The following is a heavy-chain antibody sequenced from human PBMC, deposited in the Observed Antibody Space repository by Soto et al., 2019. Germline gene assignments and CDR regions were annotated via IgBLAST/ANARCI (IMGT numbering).Heavy chain of an antibody. CDR2: ISWDGGST. CDR3: ARDQAPDYGDLYYYYGMDV. D-gene: IGHD4-17*01. V-gene: IGHV3-43*01. J-gene: IGHJ6*02. Sequence: EVQLVESGGVVVQPGGSLRLSCAASGFTFDDYTMHWVRQAPGKGLEWVSLISWDGGSTYYADSVKGRFTISRDNSKNSLYLHMNSLSTEDTALYYCARDQAPDYGDLYYYYGMDVWGQGTTVTVSS. CDR1: GFTFDDYT.